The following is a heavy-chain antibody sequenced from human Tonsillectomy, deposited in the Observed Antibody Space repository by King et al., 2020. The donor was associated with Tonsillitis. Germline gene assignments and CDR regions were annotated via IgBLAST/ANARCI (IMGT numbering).Heavy chain of an antibody. CDR1: GGSISSYY. CDR2: IYYSGST. V-gene: IGHV4-59*01. Sequence: VQLQESGPGLVKPSETLSLTCTVSGGSISSYYWSWIQQPPGKGLEWIGYIYYSGSTNYNPSLNSRVTTSVDTSKNQFSLKLSSVTAADTAVYYCARVDSGSHSRPFDYWGQGKLVTVSS. D-gene: IGHD1-26*01. CDR3: ARVDSGSHSRPFDY. J-gene: IGHJ4*02.